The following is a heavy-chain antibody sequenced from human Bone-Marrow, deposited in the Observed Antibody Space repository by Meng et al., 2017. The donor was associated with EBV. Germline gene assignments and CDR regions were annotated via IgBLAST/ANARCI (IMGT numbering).Heavy chain of an antibody. CDR3: ARVLYCSGGSCRDY. CDR2: ISSSSSYI. D-gene: IGHD2-15*01. Sequence: EVQLVESGGGLVKPGGALRLSCAASGFTFSSYSMNWVRQAPGKGLEWVSSISSSSSYIYYADSVKGRFTISRDNAKNSLYLQMNSLRAEDTAVYYCARVLYCSGGSCRDYWGQGTLVTVSS. V-gene: IGHV3-21*01. CDR1: GFTFSSYS. J-gene: IGHJ4*02.